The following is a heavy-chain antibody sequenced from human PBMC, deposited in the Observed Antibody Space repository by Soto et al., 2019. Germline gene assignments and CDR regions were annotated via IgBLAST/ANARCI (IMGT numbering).Heavy chain of an antibody. Sequence: QVHLMQSGAEVKSPGASVRVSCKASGYTFSSYGVSWVRQAPGQGREFMGWISVYNGHTNYAQKFKGRVTMTTDTSTSTLYMELRSLRSADTAVYFCARGKFGYYVPPRNHWGQGTLVTVS. CDR1: GYTFSSYG. J-gene: IGHJ5*02. CDR3: ARGKFGYYVPPRNH. CDR2: ISVYNGHT. V-gene: IGHV1-18*01. D-gene: IGHD3-22*01.